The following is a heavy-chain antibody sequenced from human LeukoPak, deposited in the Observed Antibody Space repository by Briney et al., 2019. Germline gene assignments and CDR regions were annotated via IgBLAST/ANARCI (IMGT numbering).Heavy chain of an antibody. CDR2: IYSDGGT. V-gene: IGHV3-66*01. CDR3: ARVQDSGLFRWY. D-gene: IGHD1-26*01. CDR1: GFTVSNKY. Sequence: GGSLRLSCATSGFTVSNKYMTWVRPAPGKGLEWVSVIYSDGGTYYADSVRGRFTISSDNTKNTLDLQMNTLRAEDTAVYYCARVQDSGLFRWYWGQGTLVTVSS. J-gene: IGHJ4*02.